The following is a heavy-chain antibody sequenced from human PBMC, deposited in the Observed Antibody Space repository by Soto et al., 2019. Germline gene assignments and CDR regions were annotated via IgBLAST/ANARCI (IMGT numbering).Heavy chain of an antibody. J-gene: IGHJ4*02. CDR2: IIPIFGTA. CDR3: ARGWGYDSSDYYYAY. D-gene: IGHD3-22*01. CDR1: GGSFNRHT. Sequence: QVQLVQSGAEVRKPGSSVRVSCKASGGSFNRHTISWVRQAPGQGLEWMGGIIPIFGTANHAQKFQGRVMIIEEESTSTVYMELSRLRSDETAIYYCARGWGYDSSDYYYAYWGQGTLVIVSS. V-gene: IGHV1-69*01.